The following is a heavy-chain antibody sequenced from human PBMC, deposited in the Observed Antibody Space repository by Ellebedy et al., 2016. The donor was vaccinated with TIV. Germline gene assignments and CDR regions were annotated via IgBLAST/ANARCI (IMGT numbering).Heavy chain of an antibody. D-gene: IGHD6-13*01. V-gene: IGHV1-69*04. CDR1: GGTFSSYA. CDR2: IIPILGIA. CDR3: ARVGLAAAGQLNWFDP. Sequence: ASVKVSCKASGGTFSSYAISWVRQAPGQGLEWMGRIIPILGIANYAQKFQGRVTITADKSTSTAYMELSSLRSEDTAVYYCARVGLAAAGQLNWFDPWGQGTLVTVSS. J-gene: IGHJ5*02.